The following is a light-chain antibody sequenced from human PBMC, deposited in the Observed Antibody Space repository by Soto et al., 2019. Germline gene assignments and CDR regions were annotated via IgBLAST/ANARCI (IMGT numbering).Light chain of an antibody. Sequence: DIHMTQSRSSLSASVLDRVTITCRASQSISISLNWYQLKPGKAPNLLMYGASYLKSGVPTRFSGSGSGTDFTLTISSLQPEDFATYYCQQTYTTPEITFGQGTRLEIK. V-gene: IGKV1-39*01. CDR2: GAS. CDR3: QQTYTTPEIT. J-gene: IGKJ5*01. CDR1: QSISIS.